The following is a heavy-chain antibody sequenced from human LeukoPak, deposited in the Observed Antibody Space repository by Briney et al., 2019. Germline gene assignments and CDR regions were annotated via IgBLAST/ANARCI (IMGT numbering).Heavy chain of an antibody. J-gene: IGHJ5*02. V-gene: IGHV4-59*01. D-gene: IGHD3-10*01. CDR3: ARGGGYYGSGSPNWFDP. CDR2: IYNSGST. CDR1: GGSISSYY. Sequence: SETLSLTCTVSGGSISSYYWSWIRQPPGKGLEWIGYIYNSGSTNYNPSLKSRVTISVDTSKNQFSLKLSSVTAADTAVYYCARGGGYYGSGSPNWFDPWGQGTLVTVSS.